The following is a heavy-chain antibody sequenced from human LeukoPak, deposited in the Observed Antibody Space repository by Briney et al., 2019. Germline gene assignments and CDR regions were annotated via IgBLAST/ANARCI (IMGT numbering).Heavy chain of an antibody. CDR1: GFTVSSDY. CDR3: ARSIPETYSSGWYHDY. Sequence: GGSLRLSCAASGFTVSSDYMSWVRQAPGKGLEWVSVIYSGGSTYYADSVKGRFTISRDNSKNTLYLQMNSLRAEDTAVYYCARSIPETYSSGWYHDYWGQGTLVTVSS. D-gene: IGHD6-19*01. V-gene: IGHV3-53*01. J-gene: IGHJ4*02. CDR2: IYSGGST.